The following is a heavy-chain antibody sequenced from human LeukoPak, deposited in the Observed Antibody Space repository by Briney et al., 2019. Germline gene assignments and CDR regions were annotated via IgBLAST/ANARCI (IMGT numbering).Heavy chain of an antibody. CDR3: ARGEYSISWYPFDY. CDR1: GYTFTGYD. CDR2: MKSNSGDT. J-gene: IGHJ4*02. Sequence: ASVKVSCKTSGYTFTGYDINWVRQAPGQGLEWMGWMKSNSGDTHFAQKFQGRLTMTRNTSINTAFMELSSLRSEDAAVYYCARGEYSISWYPFDYWGQGSLVTVSS. D-gene: IGHD6-13*01. V-gene: IGHV1-8*01.